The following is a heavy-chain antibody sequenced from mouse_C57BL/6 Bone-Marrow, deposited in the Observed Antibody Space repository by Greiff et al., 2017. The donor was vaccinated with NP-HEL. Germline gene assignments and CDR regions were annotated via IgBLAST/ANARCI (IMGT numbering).Heavy chain of an antibody. CDR2: IYPGSGST. V-gene: IGHV1-55*01. Sequence: QVQLKQPGAELVKPGASVKMSCKASGYTFTSYWITWVKQRPGQGLEWIGDIYPGSGSTNYNEKFKSKATLTVDTSSSTAYMQLSSLTSEDSAVYYCARGPQLSYYAMDYWGQGTSVTVSS. CDR3: ARGPQLSYYAMDY. CDR1: GYTFTSYW. J-gene: IGHJ4*01. D-gene: IGHD1-1*02.